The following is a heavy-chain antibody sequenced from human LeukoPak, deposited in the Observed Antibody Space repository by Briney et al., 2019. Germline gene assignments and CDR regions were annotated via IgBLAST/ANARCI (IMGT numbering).Heavy chain of an antibody. Sequence: SETLSLTCAVYGGPFSGYYWTWIRQPPGQGLEWMGEINQGGITNYNPSLRSRVTILIDTSRNQFSLRLSSVTAADTAVYYCARGRHFSGYRGNVGHEDFDYWGQGSLVTVSS. CDR2: INQGGIT. V-gene: IGHV4-34*01. CDR1: GGPFSGYY. D-gene: IGHD5-12*01. CDR3: ARGRHFSGYRGNVGHEDFDY. J-gene: IGHJ4*02.